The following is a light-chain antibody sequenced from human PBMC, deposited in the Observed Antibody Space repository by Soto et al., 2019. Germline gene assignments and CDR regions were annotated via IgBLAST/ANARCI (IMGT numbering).Light chain of an antibody. CDR1: QSISNW. CDR3: QQYSYQGT. CDR2: KAS. V-gene: IGKV1-5*03. J-gene: IGKJ1*01. Sequence: DIPMTQSPSTLSASVGDRVTITCRASQSISNWLAWYQQKPGKAPNLLIYKASSLESGVPSRFSGSGSGTEFTLTISSLQPDDFATYYCQQYSYQGTFGQGTKVEIK.